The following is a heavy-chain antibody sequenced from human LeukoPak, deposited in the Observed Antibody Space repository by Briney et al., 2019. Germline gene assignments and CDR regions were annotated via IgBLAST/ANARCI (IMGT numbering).Heavy chain of an antibody. CDR2: IWYDESNS. CDR1: GFTFSRYG. CDR3: AKASSHEDYQHPFFYYYSMDV. J-gene: IGHJ6*03. V-gene: IGHV3-33*06. D-gene: IGHD2-2*01. Sequence: GGSLRLSCAASGFTFSRYGMHWVRQAPGKGLEWVAVIWYDESNSYYADSVKGRFTISRDNSKKTLYLQMNSLRAEDTAVYYCAKASSHEDYQHPFFYYYSMDVWGKGTTVTVSS.